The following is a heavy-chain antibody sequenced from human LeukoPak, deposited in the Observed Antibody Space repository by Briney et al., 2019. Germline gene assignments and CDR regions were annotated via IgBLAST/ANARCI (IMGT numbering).Heavy chain of an antibody. Sequence: SVKVSCKASGGTFSSYAISWVRQAPGQELEWMGGIIPIFGTANYAQKFQGRVTITMYASTSTAYMELSSLRSEDTTVYYCAREARARWEPYYFDYWGQGTLVTVSS. D-gene: IGHD1-26*01. CDR3: AREARARWEPYYFDY. CDR2: IIPIFGTA. V-gene: IGHV1-69*05. CDR1: GGTFSSYA. J-gene: IGHJ4*02.